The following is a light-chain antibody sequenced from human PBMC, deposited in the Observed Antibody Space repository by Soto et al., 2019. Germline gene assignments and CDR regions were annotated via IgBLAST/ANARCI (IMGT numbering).Light chain of an antibody. CDR1: SSDVGSYNL. CDR3: CSYAGSSTYV. Sequence: QSGLTQPASVSGSPGQSITISGTGTSSDVGSYNLVSWYQQHPGKDPKLMIYEGSKRPSGVSNRFSGSKSGNTASLTISGLQSEDEADYYCCSYAGSSTYVFGTGTKLTVL. CDR2: EGS. J-gene: IGLJ1*01. V-gene: IGLV2-23*01.